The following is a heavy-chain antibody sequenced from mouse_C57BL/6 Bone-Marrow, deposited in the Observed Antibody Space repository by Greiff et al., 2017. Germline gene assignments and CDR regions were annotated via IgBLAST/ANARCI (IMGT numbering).Heavy chain of an antibody. Sequence: QVQLQQPGPELVKPGASVKMSCKASGYSFTSYWITWVKQRPGQGLEWIGDIYPGSGSTNYNEKFKTKATLTVDTSSSTAYMQLSSLTSEDSAVYYCASRITTVVGYYFDYWGQGTTLTVSA. V-gene: IGHV1-55*01. CDR1: GYSFTSYW. CDR3: ASRITTVVGYYFDY. J-gene: IGHJ2*01. CDR2: IYPGSGST. D-gene: IGHD1-1*01.